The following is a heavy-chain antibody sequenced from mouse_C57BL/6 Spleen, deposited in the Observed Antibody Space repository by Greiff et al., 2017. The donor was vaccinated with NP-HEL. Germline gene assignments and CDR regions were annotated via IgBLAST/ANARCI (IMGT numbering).Heavy chain of an antibody. Sequence: EVMLVESGEGLVKPGGSLPLSCSASGFTFSSYAMSWVRQTPEKRLEWVAYISSGGDYIYYADTVKGRFTISRDNARNTLYLQMSSLKSEDTAMYYCTRDPLLYYAMDYWGQGTSVTVSS. V-gene: IGHV5-9-1*02. CDR2: ISSGGDYI. J-gene: IGHJ4*01. CDR3: TRDPLLYYAMDY. CDR1: GFTFSSYA. D-gene: IGHD2-1*01.